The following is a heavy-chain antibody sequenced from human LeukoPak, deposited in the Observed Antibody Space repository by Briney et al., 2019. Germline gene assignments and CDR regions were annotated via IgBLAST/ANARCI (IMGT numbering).Heavy chain of an antibody. V-gene: IGHV3-23*01. D-gene: IGHD2-15*01. CDR1: GFTFSSYA. CDR3: ASRYCSGGSCYNRYYFDY. CDR2: ITGSGGSA. J-gene: IGHJ4*02. Sequence: GGSLRLSCAASGFTFSSYAMSWVRQAPGKGLEGVSGITGSGGSAYYADSVKGRFTISRDNSQNTLYLQMASLRAADTAVYFCASRYCSGGSCYNRYYFDYWGQGSLVTVSS.